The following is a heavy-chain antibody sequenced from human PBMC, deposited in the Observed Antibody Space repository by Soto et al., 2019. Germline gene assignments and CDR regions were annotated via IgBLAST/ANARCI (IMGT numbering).Heavy chain of an antibody. CDR3: ARQASEGYSSSPLRY. Sequence: QLQLQESGPGLVKPSETLSLTCTVSGGSITSGSYYWGWIRQPPGKGLQWIGSIYYTGTTYYSPSYKSRVTRSVGTSKNFFSLKLNYVTAADTAVYYYARQASEGYSSSPLRYWGQGTLVTLSS. CDR1: GGSITSGSYY. CDR2: IYYTGTT. J-gene: IGHJ4*02. V-gene: IGHV4-39*01. D-gene: IGHD2-15*01.